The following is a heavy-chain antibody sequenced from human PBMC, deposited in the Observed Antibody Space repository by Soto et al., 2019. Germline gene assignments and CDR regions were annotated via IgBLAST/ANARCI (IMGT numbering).Heavy chain of an antibody. CDR2: IYRSGST. CDR3: ARTLDYGHMDV. V-gene: IGHV4-4*09. D-gene: IGHD3-16*01. Sequence: QVQMQESGPGLVKPSETLSLTCTVSGDSVRNQYWSWIRRPPGRGLEWIGYIYRSGSTKYNPSLKSRPTISVDTSKNQFSLKLSSVTAADTAVYYCARTLDYGHMDVWGKGTTVTVSS. CDR1: GDSVRNQY. J-gene: IGHJ6*03.